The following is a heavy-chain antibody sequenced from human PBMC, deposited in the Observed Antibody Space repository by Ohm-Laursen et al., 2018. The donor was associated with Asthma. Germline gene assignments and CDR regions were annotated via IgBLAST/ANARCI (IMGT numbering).Heavy chain of an antibody. CDR2: ISYDGSNK. J-gene: IGHJ4*02. D-gene: IGHD4-17*01. CDR1: GFTFRSYA. Sequence: SLRLSCSASGFTFRSYAMHWVRQAPGKGLEWVAVISYDGSNKYYADSVKGRFTISRDNAKNSLYLQMNSLTAEDTAVYYCARDPPVTTVTTGEYFDYWGQGTLVTVSS. V-gene: IGHV3-30*03. CDR3: ARDPPVTTVTTGEYFDY.